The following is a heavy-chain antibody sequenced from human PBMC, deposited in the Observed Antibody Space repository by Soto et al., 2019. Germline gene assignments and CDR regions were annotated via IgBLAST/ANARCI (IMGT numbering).Heavy chain of an antibody. Sequence: QVQLQESGPGLVKPSETLSLTCTVSGGSISSYYWSWIRQPPGKGLEWIGYIYYSGSTNYNPSLKRRVTISVDTSKNQFSLKLSSVTAADTAVYYCARDRRSFYDSSGSYAFDIWGQGTMVTVSS. CDR1: GGSISSYY. J-gene: IGHJ3*02. CDR2: IYYSGST. D-gene: IGHD3-22*01. CDR3: ARDRRSFYDSSGSYAFDI. V-gene: IGHV4-59*01.